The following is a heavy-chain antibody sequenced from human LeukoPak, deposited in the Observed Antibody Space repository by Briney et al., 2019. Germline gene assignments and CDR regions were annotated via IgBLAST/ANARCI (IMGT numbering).Heavy chain of an antibody. CDR2: IYYSGTT. CDR1: GGSLSSPKYY. CDR3: ARHYCSGSQNWIGP. J-gene: IGHJ5*02. Sequence: SETLSLTCIVSGGSLSSPKYYWVWLRQPPGKGPEWIGSIYYSGTTFYNPSLKSRLKISLDTSKNLFSLKVTSVTAADPAVYYCARHYCSGSQNWIGPWGQGTLITVSS. V-gene: IGHV4-39*01. D-gene: IGHD3-10*01.